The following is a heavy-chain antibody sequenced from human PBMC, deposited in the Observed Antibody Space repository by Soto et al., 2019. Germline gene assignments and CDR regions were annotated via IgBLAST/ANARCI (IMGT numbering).Heavy chain of an antibody. CDR3: ARGRDEFDA. CDR2: INHSGNT. Sequence: SETLSLTCAVYGASLSDNYCNWLRQPPGKGLEWIGEINHSGNTNYNPSLRSRVTISIDTSKNQLSLNLRSVSAADTAVYYCARGRDEFDAWGQGTPVTVSS. J-gene: IGHJ5*02. CDR1: GASLSDNY. V-gene: IGHV4-34*01.